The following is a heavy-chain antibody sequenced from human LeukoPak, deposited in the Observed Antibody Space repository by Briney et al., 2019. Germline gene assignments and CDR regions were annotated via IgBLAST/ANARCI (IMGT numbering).Heavy chain of an antibody. J-gene: IGHJ6*03. CDR3: ARGPYYDFWSGYLDYYYYMDV. Sequence: NPSETLSFTCTVSGDSISSSSYYWGWIRQPPGKGLEWIGSIYYNGSTYYNPSLKSRVTISVDTSKNQFSLKLSSVTAADTAVYYCARGPYYDFWSGYLDYYYYMDVWGKGTTVTVSS. V-gene: IGHV4-39*07. CDR1: GDSISSSSYY. D-gene: IGHD3-3*01. CDR2: IYYNGST.